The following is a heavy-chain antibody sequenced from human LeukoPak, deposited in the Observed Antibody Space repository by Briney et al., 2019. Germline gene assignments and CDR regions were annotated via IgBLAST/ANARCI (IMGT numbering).Heavy chain of an antibody. J-gene: IGHJ5*02. CDR3: AGHSDIVVVPAAPRLGWFDP. D-gene: IGHD2-2*01. V-gene: IGHV5-51*01. Sequence: GESLKISCKGSGYSFTSYWIGWVRQMPGKGLEWMGIIYPGDSDTRYSPSFQGQVTISADKSISTAYLQWSSLKASDTAMYYCAGHSDIVVVPAAPRLGWFDPWGQGTLVTVSS. CDR2: IYPGDSDT. CDR1: GYSFTSYW.